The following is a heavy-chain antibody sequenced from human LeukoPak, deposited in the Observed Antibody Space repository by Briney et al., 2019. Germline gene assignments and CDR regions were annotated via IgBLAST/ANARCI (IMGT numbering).Heavy chain of an antibody. J-gene: IGHJ6*03. D-gene: IGHD3-9*01. CDR1: GGSFSGYY. CDR2: IYYSGST. CDR3: ARGSGLRYFDWLLGSEIDYYYYMDV. Sequence: SETLSLTCAVYGGSFSGYYWSWIRQPPGKGLEWIGYIYYSGSTNYNPSLKSRVTISVDTSKNQFSLKLSSVTAADTAVYYCARGSGLRYFDWLLGSEIDYYYYMDVWGKGTTVTISS. V-gene: IGHV4-59*01.